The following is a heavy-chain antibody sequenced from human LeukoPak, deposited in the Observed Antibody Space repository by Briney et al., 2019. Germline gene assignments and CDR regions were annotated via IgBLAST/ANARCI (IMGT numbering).Heavy chain of an antibody. CDR3: ARGLGIAAANSQFDP. V-gene: IGHV1-2*02. Sequence: ASVKVSCKASGYTFTGYYMHWVRQAPGQGLEWMGWINPNSGGTNYAQKFQGRVTMTRDTSISTAYMELSRLRSDDTAVYYCARGLGIAAANSQFDPWGQGTLVTVSS. CDR2: INPNSGGT. CDR1: GYTFTGYY. D-gene: IGHD6-13*01. J-gene: IGHJ5*02.